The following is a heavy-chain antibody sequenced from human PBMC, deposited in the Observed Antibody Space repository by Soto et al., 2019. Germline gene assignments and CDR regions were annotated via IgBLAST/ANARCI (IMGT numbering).Heavy chain of an antibody. CDR3: TGLWFGEIYNY. CDR2: IKNKNDGGTT. J-gene: IGHJ4*01. D-gene: IGHD3-10*01. V-gene: IGHV3-15*07. CDR1: GFSFKNAW. Sequence: EVELVESGGGLVKPGGSVTLSCAASGFSFKNAWMNWVRQAPGKGLEWVGRIKNKNDGGTTDYAAFVKGRFTISRDASENTLYLHMNGLKTEDTRVYFCTGLWFGEIYNYWGQGSLVTVSS.